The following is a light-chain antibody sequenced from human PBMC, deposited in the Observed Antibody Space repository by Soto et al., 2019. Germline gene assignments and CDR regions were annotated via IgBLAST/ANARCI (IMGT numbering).Light chain of an antibody. CDR1: QSVSSNY. V-gene: IGKV3-20*01. CDR3: QQYGSSLPWT. J-gene: IGKJ1*01. Sequence: EIVLTQSPGTLSLSPGERATLSCRASQSVSSNYLAWYQQKPGQAPRLLIYAASTRATGIPDGFSGSGSGTDFTLTISRLDPEDLAVYYCQQYGSSLPWTFGQGTKVDIK. CDR2: AAS.